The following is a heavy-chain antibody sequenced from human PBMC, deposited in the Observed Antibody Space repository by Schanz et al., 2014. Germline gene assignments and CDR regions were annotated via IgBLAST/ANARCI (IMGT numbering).Heavy chain of an antibody. Sequence: VQLVESGGGVVQPGRSLRLSCAASGFTFSTCAMHWVRQAPGKGLEWVAVISYEGNDKYYGDSVKGRFTISRDNSKNSLYLQMNSLRTEDTALYYCAKDSRGSSFDMDVWGQGTTVTVSS. CDR3: AKDSRGSSFDMDV. D-gene: IGHD1-26*01. CDR2: ISYEGNDK. J-gene: IGHJ6*02. CDR1: GFTFSTCA. V-gene: IGHV3-30*04.